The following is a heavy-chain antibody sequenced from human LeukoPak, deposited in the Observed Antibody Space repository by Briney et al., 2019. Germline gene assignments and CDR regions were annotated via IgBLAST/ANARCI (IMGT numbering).Heavy chain of an antibody. D-gene: IGHD3-3*01. Sequence: SGTLSLTCAVSGDSISTNNWWSWVRQPPGKELEWIGEIFHAGSTNYNPALKSRVTISLDRSKKKFSLKLTSVTAADTAVYFCARGAEYYAIWRGYAGYSDYWGQGISVTVSS. CDR3: ARGAEYYAIWRGYAGYSDY. CDR2: IFHAGST. CDR1: GDSISTNNW. V-gene: IGHV4-4*02. J-gene: IGHJ4*02.